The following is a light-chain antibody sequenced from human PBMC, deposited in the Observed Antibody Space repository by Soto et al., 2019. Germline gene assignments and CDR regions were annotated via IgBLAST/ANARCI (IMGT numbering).Light chain of an antibody. CDR1: SSDVGSYRF. CDR3: SSYAGNNNVI. Sequence: QSALTQPPSASGSPGQSVTISCTGTSSDVGSYRFVSWYQQHPGKAPKLLIYEVSKRPSGVPDRFSASTSGNTASLTVYGLQADDEADYYCSSYAGNNNVIFGGGTKLTVL. CDR2: EVS. V-gene: IGLV2-8*01. J-gene: IGLJ2*01.